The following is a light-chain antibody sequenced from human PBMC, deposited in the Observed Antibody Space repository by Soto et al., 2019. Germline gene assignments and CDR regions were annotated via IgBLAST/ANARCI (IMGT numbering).Light chain of an antibody. V-gene: IGLV2-14*01. CDR2: DVT. CDR3: SSYTRDSTLI. Sequence: QPVLTQPASVSGSPGQSITISCTGTSNDVGAFNYVSWYHQHPGKAPKLLIYDVTYRPSGVSNRFSGSKSGNTASLTISGPQAEDEADYYCSSYTRDSTLIFGGGTKLTVL. CDR1: SNDVGAFNY. J-gene: IGLJ2*01.